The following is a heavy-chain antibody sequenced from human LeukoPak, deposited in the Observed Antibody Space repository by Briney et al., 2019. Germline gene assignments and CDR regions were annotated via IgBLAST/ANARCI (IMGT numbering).Heavy chain of an antibody. V-gene: IGHV1-69*06. J-gene: IGHJ6*03. D-gene: IGHD3-10*01. CDR3: ARGYYGSGSPPIYYYYYMDV. Sequence: VASVKVSCKASGYTFTSYGISWVRQAPGQGLEWMGGIIPIFGTANYAQKFQGRVTITADKSTSTAYMELSSLRSEDTAVYYCARGYYGSGSPPIYYYYYMDVWGKGTTVTVSS. CDR1: GYTFTSYG. CDR2: IIPIFGTA.